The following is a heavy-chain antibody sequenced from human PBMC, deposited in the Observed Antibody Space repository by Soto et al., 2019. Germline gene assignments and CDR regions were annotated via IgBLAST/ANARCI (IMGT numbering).Heavy chain of an antibody. Sequence: ASVKVSCKASGYTFTSYAMHWVRQAPGQRLEWMGWINAGNGNTKYSQKFQGRVTMTRNTSISTAYMELSSLRSEDTAVYYCARGKTGYDYIWGSYRYTSDYWGQGTLVTVSS. CDR2: INAGNGNT. CDR1: GYTFTSYA. J-gene: IGHJ4*02. V-gene: IGHV1-3*01. CDR3: ARGKTGYDYIWGSYRYTSDY. D-gene: IGHD3-16*02.